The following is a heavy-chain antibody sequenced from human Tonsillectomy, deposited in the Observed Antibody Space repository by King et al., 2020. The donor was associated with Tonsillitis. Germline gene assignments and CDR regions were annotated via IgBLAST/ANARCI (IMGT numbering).Heavy chain of an antibody. CDR1: GGSISKYY. J-gene: IGHJ4*02. V-gene: IGHV4-59*01. Sequence: VQLQESGPGLVKPSETLSLTCTVSGGSISKYYWTWIRQPPGKGLEWIGYVYYSGGTDYNPSLKSRVTILVDTSKNQFSLRLSSVTAADTAIYYCARVRHDHGSGSLDYWGQGTLVTVSS. CDR3: ARVRHDHGSGSLDY. D-gene: IGHD3-10*01. CDR2: VYYSGGT.